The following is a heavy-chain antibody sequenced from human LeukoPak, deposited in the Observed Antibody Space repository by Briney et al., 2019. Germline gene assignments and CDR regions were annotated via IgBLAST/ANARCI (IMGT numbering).Heavy chain of an antibody. V-gene: IGHV4-59*01. Sequence: SETLSLTCTVSGGSISSYYWSWIRQPPGKGLEWIGYIYYSGSTNYNPSLKSRVTISVDTSKNQFSLKLSSVTAADTAVYYCARIEDYGGNSVNYWGQGILVTVSS. J-gene: IGHJ4*02. CDR1: GGSISSYY. D-gene: IGHD4-23*01. CDR3: ARIEDYGGNSVNY. CDR2: IYYSGST.